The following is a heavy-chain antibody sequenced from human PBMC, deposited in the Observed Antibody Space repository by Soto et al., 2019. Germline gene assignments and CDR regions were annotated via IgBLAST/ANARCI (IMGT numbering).Heavy chain of an antibody. D-gene: IGHD5-12*01. J-gene: IGHJ4*02. CDR2: LSDGGSS. Sequence: GGSLSLYCAALGFPGSITNIRWVRHAPGKGLEWVSTLSDGGSSHYADSVTGRFSVSRDNSKNTLYLQMSGLRADDTAIYYCSRDFASGGYDFRGQGTQVTVSS. CDR3: SRDFASGGYDF. V-gene: IGHV3-53*01. CDR1: GFPGSITN.